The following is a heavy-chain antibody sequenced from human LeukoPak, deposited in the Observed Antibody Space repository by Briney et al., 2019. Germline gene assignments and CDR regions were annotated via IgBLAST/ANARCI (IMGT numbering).Heavy chain of an antibody. CDR1: GFTFSSHG. CDR2: IRYDGSNK. J-gene: IGHJ4*02. V-gene: IGHV3-30*02. CDR3: AKDEYSSGWYEDYFDY. Sequence: GGSLRLSCAASGFTFSSHGMHWVRQAPGKGLEWVAFIRYDGSNKYYADSVKGRFTISRDNSKNTLYLQMNSLRAEDTAVYYCAKDEYSSGWYEDYFDYWGQGTLVIVSS. D-gene: IGHD6-19*01.